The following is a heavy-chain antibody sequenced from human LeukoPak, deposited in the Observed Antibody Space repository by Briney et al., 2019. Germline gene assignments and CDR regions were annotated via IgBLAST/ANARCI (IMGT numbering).Heavy chain of an antibody. CDR1: GFTFSDYY. CDR3: AKGSPAGRGWSGYYTNGGAFDI. V-gene: IGHV3-11*01. CDR2: ISSDGSTI. D-gene: IGHD3-3*01. J-gene: IGHJ3*02. Sequence: PGGSLRLSCAASGFTFSDYYMSWIRQAPGKGLEWVSHISSDGSTIYYADSVKGRFTISRDNAKNSLYLQMNSLRAEDMALYYCAKGSPAGRGWSGYYTNGGAFDIWGQGTMVTVSS.